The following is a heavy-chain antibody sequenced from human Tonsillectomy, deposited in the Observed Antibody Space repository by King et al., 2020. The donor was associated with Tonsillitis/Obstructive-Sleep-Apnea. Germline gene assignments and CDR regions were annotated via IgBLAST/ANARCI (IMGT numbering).Heavy chain of an antibody. Sequence: QLVQSGGGLVQPGGSPRLSCAASGFTFSSYAMNWVRQAPGKGLEWVSGISSSGGSTYCADSVKGRFTISRDNSKNTLYLQMNNLRAEDTALYYCARDPDTRVSAAPFDYWGQGTLVTVSS. J-gene: IGHJ4*02. V-gene: IGHV3-23*04. CDR1: GFTFSSYA. D-gene: IGHD2-2*01. CDR2: ISSSGGST. CDR3: ARDPDTRVSAAPFDY.